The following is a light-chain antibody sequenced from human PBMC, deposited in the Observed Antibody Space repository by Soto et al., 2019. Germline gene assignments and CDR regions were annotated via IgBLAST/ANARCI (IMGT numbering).Light chain of an antibody. Sequence: EIVMTQSPATLSLSPGEGATLSCRASQSVHSALAWYQQKPGQAPRLLIYDASTRAPGIPAMFSGAGSGTEFTLTISSLQSEDVAIYYCQQYTNWPPHTFGGGTKVEI. CDR1: QSVHSA. CDR3: QQYTNWPPHT. V-gene: IGKV3-15*01. CDR2: DAS. J-gene: IGKJ4*01.